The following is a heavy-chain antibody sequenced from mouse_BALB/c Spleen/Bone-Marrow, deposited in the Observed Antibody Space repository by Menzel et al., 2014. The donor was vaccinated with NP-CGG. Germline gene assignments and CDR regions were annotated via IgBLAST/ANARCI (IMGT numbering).Heavy chain of an antibody. Sequence: VQLQQSGAELVRPGVSVKISCKGSDYTFTGYAMHWVKQSHAKSLEWIGVISTYYGDASYNQKFKGKATMTVDKSPSTAYMELARLTSEDSAIYYCAREGGNFPWFAYWGQGTLVTVSA. D-gene: IGHD2-1*01. J-gene: IGHJ3*01. CDR1: DYTFTGYA. CDR2: ISTYYGDA. CDR3: AREGGNFPWFAY. V-gene: IGHV1S137*01.